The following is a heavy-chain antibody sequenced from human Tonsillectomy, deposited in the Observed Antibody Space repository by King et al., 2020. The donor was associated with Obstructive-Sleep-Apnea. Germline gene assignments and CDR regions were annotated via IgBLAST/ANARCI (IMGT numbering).Heavy chain of an antibody. CDR3: ARKEETYTNWFDP. V-gene: IGHV3-48*04. CDR2: ISSSGSSM. Sequence: VQLVESGGGLVQPGGSLRLSCAASGFTFSSYSMIWVRQAPGKGLKWISYISSSGSSMFHADSVKGRFTISRYNAKSSLYLQMNSLRAEDTAVYYCARKEETYTNWFDPWGQGTLVTVSS. J-gene: IGHJ5*02. CDR1: GFTFSSYS. D-gene: IGHD4-11*01.